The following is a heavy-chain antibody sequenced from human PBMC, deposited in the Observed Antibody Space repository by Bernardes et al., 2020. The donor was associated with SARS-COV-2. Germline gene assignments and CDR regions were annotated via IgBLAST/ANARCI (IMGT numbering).Heavy chain of an antibody. V-gene: IGHV4-39*02. CDR2: IYYSGST. CDR1: GGSISSSSYY. Sequence: SKTLSLSCTVSGGSISSSSYYWGWIRQPPGKGLEWIGSIYYSGSTYYNPSLKSRVTISVDTSKNQFSLKLSSVTAADTAVYYCAGEEVAGHQYYYYGMDVWGQGTTVTVSS. J-gene: IGHJ6*02. CDR3: AGEEVAGHQYYYYGMDV. D-gene: IGHD6-19*01.